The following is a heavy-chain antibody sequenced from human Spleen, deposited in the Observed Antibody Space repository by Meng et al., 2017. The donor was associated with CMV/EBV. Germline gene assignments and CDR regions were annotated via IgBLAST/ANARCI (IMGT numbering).Heavy chain of an antibody. CDR1: GGSFSGYY. J-gene: IGHJ6*02. CDR2: IHYSGTT. CDR3: ARVSRNYGIYYYYGMDV. V-gene: IGHV4-59*01. D-gene: IGHD1-7*01. Sequence: SETLSLTCAVYGGSFSGYYWNWIRQPPGKGLEWIGFIHYSGTTDYNPSLKSRVTMSVDTSKNHFSLKLSSMTAADMAVYYCARVSRNYGIYYYYGMDVWGQGTTVTVSS.